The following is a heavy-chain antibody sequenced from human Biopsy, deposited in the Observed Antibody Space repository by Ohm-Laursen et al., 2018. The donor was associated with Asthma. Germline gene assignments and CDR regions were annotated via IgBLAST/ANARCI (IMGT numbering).Heavy chain of an antibody. CDR3: ARSMIVADGSDAFDI. CDR2: IKHVS. D-gene: IGHD3-22*01. J-gene: IGHJ3*02. CDR1: GYTFSSYQ. Sequence: ASVKVSCKASGYTFSSYQMHWVRQAPGQGLEWLGMIKHVSEYAQKFQGRVTMTRDTSTSTVYMELSSLRSEDTAVYYCARSMIVADGSDAFDIWGQGTMVTVSS. V-gene: IGHV1-46*01.